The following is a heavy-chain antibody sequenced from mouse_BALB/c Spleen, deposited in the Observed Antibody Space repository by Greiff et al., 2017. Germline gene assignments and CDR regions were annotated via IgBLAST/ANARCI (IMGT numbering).Heavy chain of an antibody. D-gene: IGHD1-1*01. V-gene: IGHV5-17*02. J-gene: IGHJ4*01. CDR3: ARRDYGSSWAMDY. CDR2: ISSGSSTI. Sequence: EVMLVESGGGLVQPGGSRKLSCAASGFTFSSFGMHWVRQAPEKGLEWVAYISSGSSTIYYADTVKGRFTISRDNPKNTLFLQMTSLRSEDTAMYYCARRDYGSSWAMDYWGQGTSVTVSS. CDR1: GFTFSSFG.